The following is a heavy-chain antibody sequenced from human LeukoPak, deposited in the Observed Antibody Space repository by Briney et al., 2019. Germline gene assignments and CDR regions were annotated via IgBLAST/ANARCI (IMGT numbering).Heavy chain of an antibody. J-gene: IGHJ4*02. CDR1: GYTFTSYD. CDR2: MNPNSGNT. CDR3: AREEGSYKKGYNFDY. V-gene: IGHV1-8*03. Sequence: GASVKVSCKASGYTFTSYDINWVRQATGQGLEWMGWMNPNSGNTGYAQKFQGRVTITRNTSISTAYMELSSLRSEDTAVYYCAREEGSYKKGYNFDYWGQGTLVTVSS. D-gene: IGHD1-26*01.